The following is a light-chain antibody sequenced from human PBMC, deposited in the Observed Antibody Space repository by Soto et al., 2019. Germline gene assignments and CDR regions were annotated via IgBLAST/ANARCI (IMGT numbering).Light chain of an antibody. V-gene: IGLV2-14*01. CDR3: VSYTTGASYV. CDR2: DIN. Sequence: QSVLTQPASVSGSPGQSITIPCTGTSSDVGNYIFVSWYRQHPGKAPKLMIYDINNRPSGVSNRLSGSKSGNTASLTISGLQAEDEAHYYCVSYTTGASYVFGTGTKVTVL. CDR1: SSDVGNYIF. J-gene: IGLJ1*01.